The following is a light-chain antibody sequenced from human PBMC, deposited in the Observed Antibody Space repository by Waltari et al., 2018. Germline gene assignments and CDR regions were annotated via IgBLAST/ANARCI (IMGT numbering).Light chain of an antibody. CDR1: QSISSF. CDR3: QQSHSMPWT. Sequence: DIQMTQSPSSLSASVGDRVTITCRASQSISSFLNWYQQKPGKAPKLLIYGASRLQSGVPSRVSAKGSGTEFTLTISSLQPEDIATYSCQQSHSMPWTFGQGTQVEIK. CDR2: GAS. J-gene: IGKJ1*01. V-gene: IGKV1-39*01.